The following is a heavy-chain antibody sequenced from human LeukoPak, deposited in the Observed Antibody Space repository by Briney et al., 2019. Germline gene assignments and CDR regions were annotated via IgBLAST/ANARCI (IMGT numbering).Heavy chain of an antibody. V-gene: IGHV3-30-3*01. CDR2: ISFDGSNK. D-gene: IGHD6-13*01. Sequence: GGSLRLSCAASGFTFSSYTIHWVRQPPGKGLEWVAVISFDGSNKYYADSVKGRFTISRDNSKNTLYLQMNSLRAEDTAVYYCARGPRMYSSSWYSSYYFDYWGQGTLVTVSS. J-gene: IGHJ4*02. CDR3: ARGPRMYSSSWYSSYYFDY. CDR1: GFTFSSYT.